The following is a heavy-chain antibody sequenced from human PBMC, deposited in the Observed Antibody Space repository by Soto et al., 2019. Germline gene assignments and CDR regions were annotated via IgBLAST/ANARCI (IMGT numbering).Heavy chain of an antibody. CDR1: GYTFTSHE. CDR2: ISAYNGNT. V-gene: IGHV1-18*01. D-gene: IGHD2-2*01. J-gene: IGHJ6*02. Sequence: ASVKVSCKASGYTFTSHEITWLRQAPGQGLEWMGWISAYNGNTNYAQKLQGRVTMTTDTSTSTAYMELRSLRSDDTAVYFCARSLLDEYSSSWRSAYYGMDVWGQGTTVTVSS. CDR3: ARSLLDEYSSSWRSAYYGMDV.